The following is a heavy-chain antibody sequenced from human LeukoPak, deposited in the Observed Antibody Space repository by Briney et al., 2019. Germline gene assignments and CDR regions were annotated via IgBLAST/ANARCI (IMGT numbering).Heavy chain of an antibody. D-gene: IGHD3-10*01. J-gene: IGHJ4*02. CDR2: IRSKSYRGTT. CDR1: GFTFGDYA. Sequence: PGGSLRLSCTASGFTFGDYAMSWFRQVPGKGLEWVGFIRSKSYRGTTEYAASVKGRFTISRDDSKSIAYLQMNRLKTDDTAVYYCSRDRLNAARGSVYYFDYWGQGTLVTVSS. CDR3: SRDRLNAARGSVYYFDY. V-gene: IGHV3-49*03.